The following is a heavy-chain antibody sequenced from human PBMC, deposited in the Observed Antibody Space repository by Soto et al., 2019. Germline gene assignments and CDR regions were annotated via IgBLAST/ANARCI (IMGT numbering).Heavy chain of an antibody. CDR3: AFPDDSSGFDY. CDR2: ISGSGGST. CDR1: GSTFSSYA. Sequence: GGSLRLSCAASGSTFSSYAMNWVRQAPGKGLEWVSSISGSGGSTYYADSVKGRFTISRDNSKNTLYLQMNSLRADDTAVYFCAFPDDSSGFDYWGQGTLVTVSS. V-gene: IGHV3-23*01. D-gene: IGHD3-22*01. J-gene: IGHJ4*02.